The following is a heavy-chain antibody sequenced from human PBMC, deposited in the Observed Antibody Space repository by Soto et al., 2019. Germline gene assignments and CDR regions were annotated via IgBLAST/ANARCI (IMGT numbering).Heavy chain of an antibody. J-gene: IGHJ4*02. CDR2: IYYSGST. CDR3: SPDSSGGEFDC. CDR1: GGSISSYY. V-gene: IGHV4-59*08. Sequence: SETLSLTCTVSGGSISSYYWSWIRQPPGKGLEWIGYIYYSGSTNYNPSLKSRVTISVDTSKNQFSLKLSSVTAADTAVYYCSPDSSGGEFDCWGQGTLVTVSS. D-gene: IGHD6-19*01.